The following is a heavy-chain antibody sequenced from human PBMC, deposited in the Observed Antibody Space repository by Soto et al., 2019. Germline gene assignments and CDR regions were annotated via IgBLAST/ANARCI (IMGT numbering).Heavy chain of an antibody. D-gene: IGHD3-22*01. J-gene: IGHJ4*02. V-gene: IGHV1-3*01. Sequence: QVQLVQSGAEVKKPGASVKVSCKASGYTFTSYAMHWVRQAPGQRLEWMGWINAGNGNTKYSQKFQGRVTITRDTSAXXAXMXXSSLRSEDTAVYYCARGVRRRDYYDSSGSPSPDDYWGQGTLVTVSS. CDR3: ARGVRRRDYYDSSGSPSPDDY. CDR2: INAGNGNT. CDR1: GYTFTSYA.